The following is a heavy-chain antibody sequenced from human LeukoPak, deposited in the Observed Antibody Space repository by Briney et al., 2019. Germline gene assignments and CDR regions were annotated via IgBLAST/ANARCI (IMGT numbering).Heavy chain of an antibody. D-gene: IGHD3-9*01. J-gene: IGHJ3*02. Sequence: GGSLRLSCAASGFTFSSYSMNWVRQAPGKGLEWVSSISSSSYIYYADSVKGRFTISRDNAKNSLYLQMNSLRAEDTGVYYCTTALTFDILTGLYQPIAAFDIWGQGTLVTVSS. CDR2: ISSSSYI. CDR1: GFTFSSYS. CDR3: TTALTFDILTGLYQPIAAFDI. V-gene: IGHV3-21*03.